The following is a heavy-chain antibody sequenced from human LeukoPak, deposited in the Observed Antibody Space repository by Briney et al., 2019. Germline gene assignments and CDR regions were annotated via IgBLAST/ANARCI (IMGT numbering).Heavy chain of an antibody. Sequence: SETLSLTCTVSGGSISSGSYYWSWIRQPAGKGLEWIGRIYTSGSTNYNPSLKSRVTISVDTSKNQFSLKLSSVTAADTAVYYCARVEWELPSPGVWGQGTLVTVSS. V-gene: IGHV4-61*02. CDR1: GGSISSGSYY. CDR3: ARVEWELPSPGV. CDR2: IYTSGST. D-gene: IGHD1-26*01. J-gene: IGHJ4*02.